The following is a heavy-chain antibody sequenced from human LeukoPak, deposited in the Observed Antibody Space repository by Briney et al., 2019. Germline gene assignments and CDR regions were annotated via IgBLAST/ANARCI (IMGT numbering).Heavy chain of an antibody. CDR3: ARGYCSSTSCYFDY. CDR1: GFTFSRYN. V-gene: IGHV3-21*01. CDR2: ISGSSSYI. Sequence: PGGPLRLSCAASGFTFSRYNMNWVRQAPGKGLEWVSSISGSSSYIYYADSMKGRFTISRDNAKNSLYLQMNSLRAEDTAVYYCARGYCSSTSCYFDYWGQGTLVTVSS. J-gene: IGHJ4*02. D-gene: IGHD2-2*01.